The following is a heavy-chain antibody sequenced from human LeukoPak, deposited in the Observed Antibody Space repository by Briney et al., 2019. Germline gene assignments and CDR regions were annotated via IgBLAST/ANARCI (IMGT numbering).Heavy chain of an antibody. V-gene: IGHV3-30-3*01. J-gene: IGHJ4*02. CDR2: ISYDGSNE. CDR3: ARVGYYASGPFSYFDY. CDR1: GFXFSGYA. Sequence: GGSLRLSCGASGFXFSGYAIHWVRQAPGKGLEWVAVISYDGSNEYYADSVKGRFTISRDNSKNTLYLQMNSLSVEHTAVYYCARVGYYASGPFSYFDYWGQGTLVTVSS. D-gene: IGHD3-10*01.